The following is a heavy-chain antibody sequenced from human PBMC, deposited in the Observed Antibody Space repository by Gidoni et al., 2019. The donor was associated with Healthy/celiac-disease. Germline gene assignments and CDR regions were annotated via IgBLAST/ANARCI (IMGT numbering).Heavy chain of an antibody. CDR1: GYTSTSYE. J-gene: IGHJ5*02. CDR3: ARSPRWFDP. Sequence: QVQLVQSGAEVTTPGASVKVSCQASGYTSTSYEINWVRQAPGQGLEWMGWMNPNSGNTGYAQKFQGRVTMTRNTAISTAYMELSSLRSEDTAVYYCARSPRWFDPWGQGTLVTVSS. CDR2: MNPNSGNT. V-gene: IGHV1-8*01.